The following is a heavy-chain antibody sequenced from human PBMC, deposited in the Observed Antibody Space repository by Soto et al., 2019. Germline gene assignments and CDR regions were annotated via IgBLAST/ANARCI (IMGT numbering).Heavy chain of an antibody. Sequence: QVLLVQSGDELREPGASVRVACKASGYTFSTYGIAWVRQAPGHGPEWMGWISVYNGNTNSAEKVRGRLTMTTDRYPNTAYMDLRSLSSDDTAIYFCARCKDFWSGCLRGGMDVWGQGTTITVSS. CDR1: GYTFSTYG. CDR2: ISVYNGNT. CDR3: ARCKDFWSGCLRGGMDV. V-gene: IGHV1-18*01. J-gene: IGHJ6*02. D-gene: IGHD3-3*01.